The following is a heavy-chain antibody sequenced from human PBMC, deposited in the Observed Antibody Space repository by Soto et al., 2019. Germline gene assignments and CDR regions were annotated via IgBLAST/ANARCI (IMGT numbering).Heavy chain of an antibody. CDR3: AKAYFVWSSEQPYYFDY. CDR1: GFTFSNYA. Sequence: EVQLLDSGGGLVQPGGSLRLSCAASGFTFSNYAMTWVRQGPGKGLEWVSGISGSGGRSYYADSVKCRFTISRDNTKSTLYLQMNSLRAEDTAVYYCAKAYFVWSSEQPYYFDYWCQGTLVTVSS. CDR2: ISGSGGRS. J-gene: IGHJ4*02. D-gene: IGHD3-16*01. V-gene: IGHV3-23*01.